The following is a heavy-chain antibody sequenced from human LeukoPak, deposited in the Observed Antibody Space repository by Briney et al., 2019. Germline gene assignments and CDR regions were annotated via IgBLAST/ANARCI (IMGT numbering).Heavy chain of an antibody. Sequence: ASVTVSCTASGYTFTVYYMHWVRQAPGQGLEWMGWINPNSGGTNYAQKFQGWVTMTRDTSISTAYMELSRLRSDDTAVYYCARGSHYYGSGSSSDFDYWGQGTLVTVSS. D-gene: IGHD3-10*01. CDR2: INPNSGGT. CDR1: GYTFTVYY. J-gene: IGHJ4*02. V-gene: IGHV1-2*04. CDR3: ARGSHYYGSGSSSDFDY.